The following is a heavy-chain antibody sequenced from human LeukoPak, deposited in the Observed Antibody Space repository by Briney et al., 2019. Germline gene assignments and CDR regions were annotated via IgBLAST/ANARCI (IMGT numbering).Heavy chain of an antibody. CDR2: IYYSGST. V-gene: IGHV4-59*01. Sequence: SETLSLTCTVSGGSISNYYGNWIRQPPGKGLEWIGNIYYSGSTNYNPSLKSRVTISVDTSKNQFSLRLSSLTAADTAVYYCARRGANSGSYSHFDLWGRGTLVTVSS. CDR3: ARRGANSGSYSHFDL. CDR1: GGSISNYY. D-gene: IGHD1-26*01. J-gene: IGHJ2*01.